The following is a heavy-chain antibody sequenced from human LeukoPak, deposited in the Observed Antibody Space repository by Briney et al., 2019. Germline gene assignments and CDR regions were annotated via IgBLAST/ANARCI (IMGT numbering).Heavy chain of an antibody. J-gene: IGHJ4*02. V-gene: IGHV3-64D*09. CDR2: ISTKGGTM. CDR1: EFIFSNFA. CDR3: VKGGPTTNIAVAGAFED. Sequence: PGGSLRLSCSASEFIFSNFAMHWVRQAPGKGLEYVSAISTKGGTMYYADSVRGRFTISRDNSNNTLYLQMSSLRPEDTAVYYCVKGGPTTNIAVAGAFEDWGQGTLVTVSS. D-gene: IGHD6-19*01.